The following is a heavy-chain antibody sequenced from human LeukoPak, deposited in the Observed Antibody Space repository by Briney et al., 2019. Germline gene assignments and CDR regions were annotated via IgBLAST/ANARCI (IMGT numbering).Heavy chain of an antibody. CDR3: ARGTMVRGRNAFDI. D-gene: IGHD3-10*01. Sequence: PSETLSLTCTVSGGSISSYYWTWIRQPAGKGLEWIGYIYYSGSTYYNPSLKSRVTISVDTSKNQFSLKLSSVTAADTAVYYCARGTMVRGRNAFDIWGQGTMVTVSS. V-gene: IGHV4-59*08. CDR2: IYYSGST. CDR1: GGSISSYY. J-gene: IGHJ3*02.